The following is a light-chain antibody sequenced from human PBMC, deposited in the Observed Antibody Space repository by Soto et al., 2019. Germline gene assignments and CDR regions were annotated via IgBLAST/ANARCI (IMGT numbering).Light chain of an antibody. CDR3: QQYNNWPPSIT. Sequence: EIVLTQSPATLSFSPGERATLSCRASQSVSSNLAWYQQKPGQAPRLLIYGASTRATGIPARFSGSGSGTEFTLTISSLQSGDFAVYYCQQYNNWPPSITFGQGTRLEIK. V-gene: IGKV3-15*01. J-gene: IGKJ5*01. CDR2: GAS. CDR1: QSVSSN.